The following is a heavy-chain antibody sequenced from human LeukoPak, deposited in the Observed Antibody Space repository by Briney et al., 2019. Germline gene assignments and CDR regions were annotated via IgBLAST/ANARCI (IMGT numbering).Heavy chain of an antibody. Sequence: GGSLRLSCAASGFTFSSYWMSWVRQAPGKGLEWVANIKQDGSEKYYVDSVKGRFTISRDNAKNSLYLQMNSLRAEDTAVYYCARDMGDDYGDYGRLVSAGMDVWGQGTTVTVSS. V-gene: IGHV3-7*01. CDR2: IKQDGSEK. CDR1: GFTFSSYW. CDR3: ARDMGDDYGDYGRLVSAGMDV. J-gene: IGHJ6*02. D-gene: IGHD4-17*01.